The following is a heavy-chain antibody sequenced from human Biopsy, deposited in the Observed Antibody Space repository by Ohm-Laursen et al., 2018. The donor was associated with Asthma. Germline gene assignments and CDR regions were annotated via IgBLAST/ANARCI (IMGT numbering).Heavy chain of an antibody. Sequence: GSFRLSCAASGFAFDSYAMSWARQAPGKGLAWVSTIRPNNRGVDYVPSVRGRFTMSRDNSKNTLYLHMSSLRAEDTAVYYCVKDTYEDSGGYYTFEVWGQGTMVTVSS. CDR2: IRPNNRGV. J-gene: IGHJ3*01. CDR1: GFAFDSYA. V-gene: IGHV3-23*01. D-gene: IGHD5-18*01. CDR3: VKDTYEDSGGYYTFEV.